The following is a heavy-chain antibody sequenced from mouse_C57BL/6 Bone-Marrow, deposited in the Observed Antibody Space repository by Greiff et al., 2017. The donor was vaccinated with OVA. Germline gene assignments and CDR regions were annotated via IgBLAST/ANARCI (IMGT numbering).Heavy chain of an antibody. D-gene: IGHD1-1*01. V-gene: IGHV5-6*01. Sequence: EVQVVESGGDLVKPGGSLKLSCAASGFTFSSYGMSWVRQTPDKRLEWVATISSGGSYTYYPDSVKGRFTISRDNAKNTLYLQLSSLKSEDTAMYYCARQGGTTVVATDFDYWGQGTTLTVSS. CDR2: ISSGGSYT. CDR1: GFTFSSYG. CDR3: ARQGGTTVVATDFDY. J-gene: IGHJ2*01.